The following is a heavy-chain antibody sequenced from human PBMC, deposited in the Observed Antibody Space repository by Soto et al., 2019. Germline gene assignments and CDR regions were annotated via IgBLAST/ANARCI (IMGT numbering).Heavy chain of an antibody. J-gene: IGHJ6*02. CDR2: ISSSDER. V-gene: IGHV2-26*01. CDR1: GFSLSHPRMG. Sequence: QVTLKESGPVLVKPTETLTLTCTVSGFSLSHPRMGVSWIRQPPGKALEWLAHISSSDERSYTTSLKNRLTISKDTSKSQVVLIVTNMDPVDTATYYCVRVQYYALEVWGQGTTVTVSS. CDR3: VRVQYYALEV.